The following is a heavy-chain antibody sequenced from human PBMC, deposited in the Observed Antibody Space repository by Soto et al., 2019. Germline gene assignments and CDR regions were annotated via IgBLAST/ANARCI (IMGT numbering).Heavy chain of an antibody. Sequence: SETLSLTCTVSDASVSSGDYYWNWIRQPPGKGLEWITYIYYTGSANFNPSLKSRVTISVDTSESQFSLKLSSVTAADTAVYYCARAPVTTKKYYFDYWGQGALVTVSS. CDR3: ARAPVTTKKYYFDY. V-gene: IGHV4-61*08. CDR2: IYYTGSA. J-gene: IGHJ4*02. D-gene: IGHD4-17*01. CDR1: DASVSSGDYY.